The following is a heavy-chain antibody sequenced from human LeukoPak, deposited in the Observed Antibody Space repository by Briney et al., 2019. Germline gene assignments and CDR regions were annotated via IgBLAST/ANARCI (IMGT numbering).Heavy chain of an antibody. CDR1: GYSFTTYW. J-gene: IGHJ4*02. V-gene: IGHV5-51*01. D-gene: IGHD5-18*01. CDR3: ARQTAMGRSGDY. Sequence: GESLKISCKASGYSFTTYWISWVRQMPGKGLEWMGIIDPSDSDTRYTPSSQGQVTISADKSLATAYLQWNSLKASDTALYYCARQTAMGRSGDYWGQGTLVTVSS. CDR2: IDPSDSDT.